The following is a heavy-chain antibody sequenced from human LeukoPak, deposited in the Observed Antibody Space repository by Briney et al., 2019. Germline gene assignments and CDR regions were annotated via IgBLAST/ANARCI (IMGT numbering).Heavy chain of an antibody. CDR2: IKQDGSEK. D-gene: IGHD2-2*01. CDR1: GFTFSSYW. CDR3: ARGRGYCSSTSCYFFGFDY. J-gene: IGHJ4*02. V-gene: IGHV3-7*03. Sequence: GGSLRLSCAASGFTFSSYWMSWVRQAPGKGLEWVANIKQDGSEKYYVDSVKGRFTISRDNAQNSLYLQMNSLRAEDTAVYHCARGRGYCSSTSCYFFGFDYWGQGTLVTVSS.